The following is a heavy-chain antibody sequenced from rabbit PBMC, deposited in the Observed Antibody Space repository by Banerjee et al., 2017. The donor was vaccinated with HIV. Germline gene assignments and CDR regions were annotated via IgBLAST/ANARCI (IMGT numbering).Heavy chain of an antibody. Sequence: QSLEESGGDLVKPGASLTLTCTASGFSFSSTYYMCWVRQAPGKGLEWIACIYPGSSGNTYYASWAEGRFTISKTSSTTVTLQMTSLTAADTATYFCARDYAGAIGYSYRYFNLWGPGTLVTVS. D-gene: IGHD4-2*01. CDR2: IYPGSSGNT. V-gene: IGHV1S40*01. CDR1: GFSFSSTYY. J-gene: IGHJ4*01. CDR3: ARDYAGAIGYSYRYFNL.